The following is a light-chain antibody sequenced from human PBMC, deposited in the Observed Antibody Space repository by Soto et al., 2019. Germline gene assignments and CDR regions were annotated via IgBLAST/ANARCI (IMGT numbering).Light chain of an antibody. J-gene: IGKJ1*01. CDR3: QQYGSSTT. Sequence: EKVDIVCRRASQSVSGNYLAWYQQKPGQAPRLLIYGASSRATGIPDRFSVSGSGTDVTVTSSRLEPEDFAVYYCQQYGSSTTFGQGTKVDIK. V-gene: IGKV3-20*01. CDR1: QSVSGNY. CDR2: GAS.